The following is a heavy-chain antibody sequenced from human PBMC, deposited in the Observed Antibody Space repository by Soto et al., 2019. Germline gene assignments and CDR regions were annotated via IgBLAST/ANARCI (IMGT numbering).Heavy chain of an antibody. CDR1: GFTFSSYW. CDR3: ARAWIKPGLGYYYGMDV. D-gene: IGHD5-18*01. Sequence: GGSLRLSCAASGFTFSSYWMSWVRQAPGKGLEWVANIKQGGSEKSYVDPVKGRFTISRDNAKNSLYLQMNSLRAEDTAVYYCARAWIKPGLGYYYGMDVWGQGTTVTVSS. J-gene: IGHJ6*02. CDR2: IKQGGSEK. V-gene: IGHV3-7*01.